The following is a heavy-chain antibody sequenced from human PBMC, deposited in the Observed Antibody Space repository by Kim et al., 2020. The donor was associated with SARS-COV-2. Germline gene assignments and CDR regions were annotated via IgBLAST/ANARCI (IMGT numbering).Heavy chain of an antibody. CDR3: ARGAIVGPTYWFDP. V-gene: IGHV3-30*04. Sequence: LSLTCAASGFTFSSYAMLWVRQAPGKGLEWVAVISSDGNNKYYADSVKGRFTFSRDNSKNTLYLQMNSLRADDTAVYYCARGAIVGPTYWFDPWGQGTLVTVSS. CDR2: ISSDGNNK. CDR1: GFTFSSYA. D-gene: IGHD1-26*01. J-gene: IGHJ5*02.